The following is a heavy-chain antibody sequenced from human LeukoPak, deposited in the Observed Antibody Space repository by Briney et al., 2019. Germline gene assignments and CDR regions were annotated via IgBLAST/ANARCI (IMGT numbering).Heavy chain of an antibody. J-gene: IGHJ4*02. CDR3: ASYCSGGSCYPNRFDY. CDR2: INPNSGGT. CDR1: GGTFSSYA. Sequence: SSVKVSCKASGGTFSSYAISWVRQAPGQGLEWMGRINPNSGGTNYAQKFQGRVTMTRDTSISTAYMELSRLRSDDTAVYYCASYCSGGSCYPNRFDYWGQGTLVTVSS. V-gene: IGHV1-2*06. D-gene: IGHD2-15*01.